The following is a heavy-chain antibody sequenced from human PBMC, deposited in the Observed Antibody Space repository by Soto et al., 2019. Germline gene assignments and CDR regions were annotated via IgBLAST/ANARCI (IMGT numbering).Heavy chain of an antibody. V-gene: IGHV6-1*01. CDR2: TYYRCKWNN. D-gene: IGHD2-15*01. Sequence: SQTLSLTCVISGDSVPSKSLAWNWIRQSPSRGLEWLGRTYYRCKWNNNHAVSVKSRITINPDTSKNQFSLQLKSVSPEDTAVYYCASLHSGGIDSFDIWGQGTMVTVSS. J-gene: IGHJ3*02. CDR3: ASLHSGGIDSFDI. CDR1: GDSVPSKSLA.